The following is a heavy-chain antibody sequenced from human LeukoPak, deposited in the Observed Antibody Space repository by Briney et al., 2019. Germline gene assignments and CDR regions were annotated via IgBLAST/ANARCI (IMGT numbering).Heavy chain of an antibody. J-gene: IGHJ5*02. CDR3: AIVIRRAKMYYYGSGSYSWFDP. D-gene: IGHD3-10*01. V-gene: IGHV1-24*01. Sequence: PGASVKVSCKVSGYTLTELSMHWVRQAPGKGLEWMGGFDPEDGETIYAQKFQGRVTMTEDTSTDTAYMELSSLRSEDTAVYYCAIVIRRAKMYYYGSGSYSWFDPWGQGTLVTVSS. CDR2: FDPEDGET. CDR1: GYTLTELS.